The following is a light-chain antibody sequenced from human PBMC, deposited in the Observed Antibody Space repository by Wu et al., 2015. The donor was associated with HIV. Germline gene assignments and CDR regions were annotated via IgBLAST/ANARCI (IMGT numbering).Light chain of an antibody. Sequence: RMTQSPSSLSASVGDRVTITCRASQGISTWLAWYQAKPGKAPKLLIYSASTLQSGVPSRFSGSGSGTDFTLIISSLQPEDFASYYCQQYYDAPWTFGQGTKVEFK. CDR3: QQYYDAPWT. CDR2: SAS. V-gene: IGKV1D-16*01. CDR1: QGISTW. J-gene: IGKJ1*01.